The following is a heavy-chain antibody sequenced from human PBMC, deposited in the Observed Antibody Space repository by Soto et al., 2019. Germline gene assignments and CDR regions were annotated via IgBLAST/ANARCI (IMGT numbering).Heavy chain of an antibody. CDR1: GFTFSYYA. J-gene: IGHJ4*02. Sequence: GESLKISCAASGFTFSYYAMHWVRQAPGKGLEYVSAISSNGGDTYYAKSVKGRFTISRDNSKNTLYLQMGSLRAEDTAVYYCARGYYHFWSGYYGYFDYWGQGTLVTVSS. V-gene: IGHV3-64*01. CDR2: ISSNGGDT. CDR3: ARGYYHFWSGYYGYFDY. D-gene: IGHD3-3*01.